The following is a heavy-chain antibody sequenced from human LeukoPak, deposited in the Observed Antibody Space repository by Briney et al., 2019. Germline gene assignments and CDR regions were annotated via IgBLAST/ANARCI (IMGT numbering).Heavy chain of an antibody. J-gene: IGHJ3*02. CDR2: INHSGST. CDR3: ASTTYSSGWYDRDAFDI. Sequence: SETLSLTCAVYGGSFSGYYWSWIRQPPGKGLEWIGEINHSGSTNYNPSLKSRVTISVDTSKNQFSLKLSSVTAADTAVYYCASTTYSSGWYDRDAFDIWGQGTMVTVSS. V-gene: IGHV4-34*01. D-gene: IGHD6-19*01. CDR1: GGSFSGYY.